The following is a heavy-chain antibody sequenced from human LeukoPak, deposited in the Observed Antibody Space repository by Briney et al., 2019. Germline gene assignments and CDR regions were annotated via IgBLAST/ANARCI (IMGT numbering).Heavy chain of an antibody. CDR1: GFTFSGSA. V-gene: IGHV3-73*01. J-gene: IGHJ5*02. CDR2: IRSKSNSYAT. CDR3: TRLFAGNWFDP. Sequence: GGSLRLSCAASGFTFSGSAMHWVRQASGKGLEWVGRIRSKSNSYATAYAAAVKGSFTISRDDSQNTAYLQMNSLKTEDTAVYYCTRLFAGNWFDPWGQGTLVTVSS.